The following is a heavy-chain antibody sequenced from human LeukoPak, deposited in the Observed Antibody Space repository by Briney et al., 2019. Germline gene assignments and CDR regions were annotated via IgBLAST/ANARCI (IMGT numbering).Heavy chain of an antibody. CDR1: GGSISSYY. Sequence: PSETLSLTCTVSGGSISSYYWSWIRQPAGKGLEWIGHIYNSGSTNYNPSLKGRVTMSVATSKNQFSLHLSSVTSADTAVYYCARSAFLVTAPGLYYFDYWGQGTLVAVSS. J-gene: IGHJ4*02. CDR3: ARSAFLVTAPGLYYFDY. CDR2: IYNSGST. V-gene: IGHV4-4*07. D-gene: IGHD6-13*01.